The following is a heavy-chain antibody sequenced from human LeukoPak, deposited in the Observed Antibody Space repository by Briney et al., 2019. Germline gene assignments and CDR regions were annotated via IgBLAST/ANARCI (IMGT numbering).Heavy chain of an antibody. CDR1: GYSFINNG. Sequence: ASVKVSCKASGYSFINNGINWVRQAPGQGLEWMGWISPYNGNTNFAQKLQGRVTLTTDTSTSTAYMELSSLRSEDTAVYYCARWRSRYGDYVAWGQGTLVTVSS. CDR2: ISPYNGNT. V-gene: IGHV1-18*01. D-gene: IGHD4-17*01. CDR3: ARWRSRYGDYVA. J-gene: IGHJ5*02.